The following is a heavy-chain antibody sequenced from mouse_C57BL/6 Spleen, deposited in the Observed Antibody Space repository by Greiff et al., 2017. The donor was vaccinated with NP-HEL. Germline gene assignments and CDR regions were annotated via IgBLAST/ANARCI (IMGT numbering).Heavy chain of an antibody. D-gene: IGHD1-1*01. CDR3: ARVTTVVAYYFDY. J-gene: IGHJ2*01. Sequence: EVQGVESGGGLVKPGGSLKLSCAASGFTFSSYAMSWVRQTPEKRLEWVATISDGGSYTYYPDNVKGRFTISRDNAKNNLYLQMSHLKSEDTAMYYCARVTTVVAYYFDYWGQGTTLTVSS. CDR2: ISDGGSYT. V-gene: IGHV5-4*01. CDR1: GFTFSSYA.